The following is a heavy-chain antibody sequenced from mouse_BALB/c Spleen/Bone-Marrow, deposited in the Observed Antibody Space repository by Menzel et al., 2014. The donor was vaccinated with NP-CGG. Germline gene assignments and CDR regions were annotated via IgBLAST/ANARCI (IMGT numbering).Heavy chain of an antibody. Sequence: EVQGVESGAELVKPGASVKLSCAASGFNIKDTYMHWVKQRPEQGLEWIGRIDPANGNTKYDPKFQGKATITAGTSSNTAYLQLSSLTSEDTAVYYCAFYYYGSSLFAYWGQGTLVTVSA. CDR2: IDPANGNT. J-gene: IGHJ3*01. CDR1: GFNIKDTY. D-gene: IGHD1-1*01. CDR3: AFYYYGSSLFAY. V-gene: IGHV14-3*02.